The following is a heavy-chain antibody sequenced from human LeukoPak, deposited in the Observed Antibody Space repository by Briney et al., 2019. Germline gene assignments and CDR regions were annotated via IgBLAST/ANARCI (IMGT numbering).Heavy chain of an antibody. CDR1: GFTFSSYA. J-gene: IGHJ6*03. Sequence: GGSLRLSCAASGFTFSSYAMSWVRQAPGKGLECISGFSGSGGSTYYADSVKGRFTISRDNSKNTLYLQMNSLRAEDTAVYYCAKEGRDGYNFYYYYYMDVWGKGTTVTISS. D-gene: IGHD5-24*01. V-gene: IGHV3-23*01. CDR3: AKEGRDGYNFYYYYYMDV. CDR2: FSGSGGST.